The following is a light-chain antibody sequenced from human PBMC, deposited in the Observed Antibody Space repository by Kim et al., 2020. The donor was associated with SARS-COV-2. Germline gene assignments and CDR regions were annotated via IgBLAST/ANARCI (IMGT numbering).Light chain of an antibody. CDR2: DVS. CDR3: SSPTTSNTRV. CDR1: SSDVCAYNY. J-gene: IGLJ1*01. V-gene: IGLV2-14*03. Sequence: GQSITITCTGNSSDVCAYNYVSWYQQHAGKAPKLLINDVSNRPSGVSHRFSGSKSGNTASLTISGLQADDEADYYCSSPTTSNTRVFGTGTKVTVL.